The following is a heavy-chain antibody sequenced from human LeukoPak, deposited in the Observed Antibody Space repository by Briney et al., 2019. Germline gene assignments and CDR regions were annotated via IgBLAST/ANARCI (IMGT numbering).Heavy chain of an antibody. V-gene: IGHV3-21*04. Sequence: GGSLRLSCAASGFTFSSYSMNWVRQAPGKGLEWVSSISSSSSYIYYADSVKGRFTISRDNSKNTLYLQMNSLRAEDTAVYYCAKDIAVAEVFDYWGQGTLVTVSS. D-gene: IGHD6-19*01. CDR1: GFTFSSYS. J-gene: IGHJ4*02. CDR3: AKDIAVAEVFDY. CDR2: ISSSSSYI.